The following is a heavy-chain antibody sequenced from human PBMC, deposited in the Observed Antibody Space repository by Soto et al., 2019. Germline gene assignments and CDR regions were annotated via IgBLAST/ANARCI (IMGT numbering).Heavy chain of an antibody. V-gene: IGHV1-69*13. CDR3: ASCGYYDSSGYTPWYFQH. J-gene: IGHJ1*01. D-gene: IGHD3-22*01. Sequence: ASVKVSCKASGGTFSSYAISWVRQAPGQGLEWMGGIIPIFGTANYAQKFQGRVTITADESTSTAYMELSSLRSEDTAVYYCASCGYYDSSGYTPWYFQHWGQGTLVTVSS. CDR1: GGTFSSYA. CDR2: IIPIFGTA.